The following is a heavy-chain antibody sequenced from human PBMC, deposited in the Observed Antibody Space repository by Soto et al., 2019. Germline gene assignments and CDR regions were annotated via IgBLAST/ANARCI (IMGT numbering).Heavy chain of an antibody. CDR1: GGSISSGGYY. D-gene: IGHD3-16*01. J-gene: IGHJ6*02. V-gene: IGHV4-31*03. CDR3: ARDLRVWGSFYGMDV. Sequence: QVQLQESGPGLVKPSQTLSLTCTVSGGSISSGGYYWSWIRQHPGKGLEWIGYIYYSGSTYFNPSLKSRVTISVDTSKNQFSLKLSSVTAADTAVYYCARDLRVWGSFYGMDVWGQGTTVTVSS. CDR2: IYYSGST.